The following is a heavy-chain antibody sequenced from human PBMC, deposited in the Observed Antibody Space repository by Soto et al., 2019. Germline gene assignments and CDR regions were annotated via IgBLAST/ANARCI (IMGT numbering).Heavy chain of an antibody. J-gene: IGHJ4*02. CDR2: ISYDGSNK. Sequence: PGGSERLSCAASGFTFIIYAMHWVRQDTGKGLEWVAVISYDGSNKYYADSVKGRFTISRDNSKNTLYLQMNSLRAEDTAVYYCARDRASYSSGWYYFDYWGQGTLVTVSS. D-gene: IGHD6-19*01. V-gene: IGHV3-30-3*01. CDR3: ARDRASYSSGWYYFDY. CDR1: GFTFIIYA.